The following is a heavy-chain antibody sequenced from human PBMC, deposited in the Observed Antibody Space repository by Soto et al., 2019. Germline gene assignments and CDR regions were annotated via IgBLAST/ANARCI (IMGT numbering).Heavy chain of an antibody. D-gene: IGHD5-12*01. V-gene: IGHV1-69*13. CDR1: GGTFSSYA. CDR3: ARVQEGVATIKGDYYGMDV. Sequence: SVKVSCKASGGTFSSYAISWVRQAPGQGLEWMGGIIPIFGTANYAQKFQGRVTITADESTSTAYMELSSLRSEDTAVYYCARVQEGVATIKGDYYGMDVWGQGATVTVSS. J-gene: IGHJ6*02. CDR2: IIPIFGTA.